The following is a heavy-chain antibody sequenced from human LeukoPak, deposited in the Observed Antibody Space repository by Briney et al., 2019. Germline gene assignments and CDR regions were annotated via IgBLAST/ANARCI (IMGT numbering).Heavy chain of an antibody. D-gene: IGHD3-22*01. V-gene: IGHV4-59*12. Sequence: SETLSLTCTVSGGSISSYYWSWIRQPPGKGLEWIGYIYNSGRTNYNPSLRSRVTILVDTSKNQVSLKVTSVTAADTAVYYCAREEHYYDSSGYYPRAYYFDYWGQGTLVTVSS. CDR3: AREEHYYDSSGYYPRAYYFDY. CDR1: GGSISSYY. J-gene: IGHJ4*02. CDR2: IYNSGRT.